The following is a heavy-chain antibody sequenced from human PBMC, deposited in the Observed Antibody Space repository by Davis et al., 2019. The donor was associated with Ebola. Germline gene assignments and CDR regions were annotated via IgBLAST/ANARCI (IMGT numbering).Heavy chain of an antibody. J-gene: IGHJ4*02. V-gene: IGHV5-10-1*01. CDR2: IDPSDSYT. Sequence: GESLKISCKGSGYSFSNQWISWVRQMPGKGLEWMGRIDPSDSYTNYSPSFQGHVTISADKSISTAYLQWSSLKASDTAIYYCARPPIYGGDDLDFDNWGQGTLVTVSS. D-gene: IGHD1-1*01. CDR3: ARPPIYGGDDLDFDN. CDR1: GYSFSNQW.